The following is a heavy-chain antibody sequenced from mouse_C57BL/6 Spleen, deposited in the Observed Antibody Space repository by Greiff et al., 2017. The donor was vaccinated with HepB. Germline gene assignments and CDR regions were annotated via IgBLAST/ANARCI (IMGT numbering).Heavy chain of an antibody. D-gene: IGHD2-2*01. V-gene: IGHV1-26*01. Sequence: QLQQSGPELVKPGASVKISCKASGYTFTDYYMNWVKQSHGKSLEWIGDINPNNGGTSYNQKFKGKATLTVDKSSSTAYMELRSLTSEDSAVYYCARMVTTPHYYAMDYWGQGTSVTVSS. CDR2: INPNNGGT. J-gene: IGHJ4*01. CDR1: GYTFTDYY. CDR3: ARMVTTPHYYAMDY.